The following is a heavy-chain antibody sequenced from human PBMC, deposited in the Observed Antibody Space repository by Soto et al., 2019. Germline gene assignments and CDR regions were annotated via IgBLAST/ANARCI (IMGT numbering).Heavy chain of an antibody. Sequence: ASVKVSCNASGYTFTGYYMHWVRHAPGQGLEWMGWINPNSGGTNYAQKFQGRVTMTRDTSISTAYMELSRLRSDDTAVYYCARGRMVRYGMDVWGQGTTVTVSS. CDR2: INPNSGGT. D-gene: IGHD3-10*01. J-gene: IGHJ6*02. V-gene: IGHV1-2*02. CDR3: ARGRMVRYGMDV. CDR1: GYTFTGYY.